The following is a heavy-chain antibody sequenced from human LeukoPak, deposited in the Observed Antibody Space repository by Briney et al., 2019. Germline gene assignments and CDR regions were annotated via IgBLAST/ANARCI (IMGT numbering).Heavy chain of an antibody. CDR3: AMLLQGMDV. CDR1: GFTFSSYA. Sequence: GGSLRLSCVVSGFTFSSYAMSWVRQAPGKGLEWVSAISGSGGSTYYADSVKGRFTISRDNSKNTLYLQMNSLRAEDTAVYYCAMLLQGMDVWGQGTTVTVSS. J-gene: IGHJ6*02. CDR2: ISGSGGST. V-gene: IGHV3-23*01.